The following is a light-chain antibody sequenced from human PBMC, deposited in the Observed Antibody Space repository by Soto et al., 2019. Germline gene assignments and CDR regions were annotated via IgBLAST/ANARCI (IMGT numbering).Light chain of an antibody. Sequence: EFVLTQSPGTLSLSPGERAILSCRASQSVSSDSLAWYRQKPGQAPRLLVYDASSRATGIPDRFSGSGSGTDFTLTISRLEPEDFAVYYCQQYGSAPRTFGQGTKVEIK. V-gene: IGKV3-20*01. CDR1: QSVSSDS. CDR3: QQYGSAPRT. J-gene: IGKJ1*01. CDR2: DAS.